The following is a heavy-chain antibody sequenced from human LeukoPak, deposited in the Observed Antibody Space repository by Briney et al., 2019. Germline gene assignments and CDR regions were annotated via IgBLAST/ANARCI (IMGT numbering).Heavy chain of an antibody. J-gene: IGHJ5*02. CDR2: ISSSGSTI. Sequence: PGGSLRLSCAVSGLTFSSSWMDWVRQAPGKGLEWVSYISSSGSTIYYADSVKGRFTISRDNAKNSLYLQMNSLRAEDTAVYYCARDGVPAGLGGGWFDPWGQGTLVTVSS. CDR1: GLTFSSSW. CDR3: ARDGVPAGLGGGWFDP. D-gene: IGHD2-2*01. V-gene: IGHV3-48*04.